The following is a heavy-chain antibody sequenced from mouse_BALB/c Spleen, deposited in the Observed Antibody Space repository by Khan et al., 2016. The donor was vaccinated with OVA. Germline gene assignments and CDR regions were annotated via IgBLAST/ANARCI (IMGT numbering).Heavy chain of an antibody. CDR2: ISYSGST. D-gene: IGHD1-1*01. CDR3: ARKNYYDYAGDY. V-gene: IGHV3-2*02. CDR1: GYSITTNYA. Sequence: VQLKESGPGLVKPSQSLSLTCTVTGYSITTNYAWDWIRQFPGNKLEWMGYISYSGSTSYNPSLKSRISITRDTSKNQFFLQLNSVTTEDTATYYCARKNYYDYAGDYWGQGTSVTVSS. J-gene: IGHJ4*01.